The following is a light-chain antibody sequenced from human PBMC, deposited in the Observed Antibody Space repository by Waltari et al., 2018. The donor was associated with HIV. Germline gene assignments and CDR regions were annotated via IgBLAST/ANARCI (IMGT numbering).Light chain of an antibody. CDR1: WCDVGDYGY. J-gene: IGLJ2*01. Sequence: QSALTQPASVSGSPGQSITISCTGTWCDVGDYGYVPWYQQHPGKAPKVIIHDGTNRPSGVSNRFSGSKSGDTASLTISGLQAEDEAIYFCSPYTAQSVFFGGGTRLTV. V-gene: IGLV2-14*03. CDR3: SPYTAQSVF. CDR2: DGT.